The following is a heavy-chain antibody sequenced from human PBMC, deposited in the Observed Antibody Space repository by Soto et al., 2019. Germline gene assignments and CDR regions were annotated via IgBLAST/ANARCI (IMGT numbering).Heavy chain of an antibody. CDR1: GGSIRSYY. CDR2: IYYSGST. J-gene: IGHJ4*02. D-gene: IGHD1-26*01. CDR3: ARRYGGNFDY. Sequence: QVQLQESGPGLVKPSETLSLTCTVSGGSIRSYYWSWIRQPPGKGLEWIGYIYYSGSTNYNPSLKSRVTISVDTSKNQFSLKLSSLTAADTAVHYCARRYGGNFDYWGQGTLVTVSS. V-gene: IGHV4-59*01.